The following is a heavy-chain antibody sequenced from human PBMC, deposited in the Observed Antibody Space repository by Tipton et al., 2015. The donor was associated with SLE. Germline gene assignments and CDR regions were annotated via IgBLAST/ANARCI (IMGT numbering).Heavy chain of an antibody. Sequence: SLRLSCAASGFTFDDYTMHWVRQAPGKGLAWVSLVSWDGDNAYYADSVKGRFIISRDNAKRSLYLQMSGLRGEDTSLYYCARARYCSGGSCYLDFWGQGTLVTVSS. V-gene: IGHV3-43*01. CDR2: VSWDGDNA. CDR3: ARARYCSGGSCYLDF. CDR1: GFTFDDYT. D-gene: IGHD2-15*01. J-gene: IGHJ4*02.